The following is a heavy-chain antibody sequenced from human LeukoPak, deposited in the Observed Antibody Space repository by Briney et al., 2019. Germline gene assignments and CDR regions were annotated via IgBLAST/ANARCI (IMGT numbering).Heavy chain of an antibody. J-gene: IGHJ4*02. D-gene: IGHD3-22*01. V-gene: IGHV3-9*01. CDR1: GFTFDDYA. CDR2: ISWNSGSI. CDR3: AKADDSSGYYGVDY. Sequence: GGSLRLSCAASGFTFDDYAMHWVRQAPGKGLEWVSGISWNSGSIGYADSVKGRFTISRDNAKNSLYLQMNSLRAEDTALYYCAKADDSSGYYGVDYWGQGTLVTVSS.